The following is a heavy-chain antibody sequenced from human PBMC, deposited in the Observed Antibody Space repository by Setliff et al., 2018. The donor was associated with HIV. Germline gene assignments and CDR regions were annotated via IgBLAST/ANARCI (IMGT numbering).Heavy chain of an antibody. CDR2: INPSSGNT. CDR1: GYTFTNYY. CDR3: ARVPYGSGSYYFHYFDY. J-gene: IGHJ4*02. V-gene: IGHV1-46*01. Sequence: ASVKVSCKASGYTFTNYYVHWVRQAPGQGPEWMGLINPSSGNTNYAQKFQGRVTMTRDTSTTTVYMELSSLRSEDTAVYYCARVPYGSGSYYFHYFDYWGQGTRVTV. D-gene: IGHD3-10*01.